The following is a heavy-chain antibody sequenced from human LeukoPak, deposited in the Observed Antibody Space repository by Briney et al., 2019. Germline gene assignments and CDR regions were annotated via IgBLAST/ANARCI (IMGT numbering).Heavy chain of an antibody. V-gene: IGHV3-23*01. J-gene: IGHJ4*02. CDR1: GFTFSSYA. CDR3: AKEGRWGITMIVVVIPY. D-gene: IGHD3-22*01. CDR2: ISGSGGST. Sequence: GGSLRLSCAASGFTFSSYAMSWVRQAPGKGLEWVSPISGSGGSTYYADSVKGRFTISRDNSKNTLYLQMNSLRAEDTAVYYCAKEGRWGITMIVVVIPYWGQGTLVTVSS.